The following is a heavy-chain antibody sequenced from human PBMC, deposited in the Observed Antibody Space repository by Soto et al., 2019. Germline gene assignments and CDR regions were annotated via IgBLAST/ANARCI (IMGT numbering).Heavy chain of an antibody. CDR3: AREGYSYGPYAFDI. Sequence: GGSLRLSCAASGFTFSSYSMNWVRQAPGKGLEWVSYISSGSSTIYYADSVKGRFTISRDNAKNSLYLQMNSLRDEDTAVYYCAREGYSYGPYAFDIWGQGTRVTVSS. CDR2: ISSGSSTI. D-gene: IGHD5-18*01. J-gene: IGHJ3*02. V-gene: IGHV3-48*02. CDR1: GFTFSSYS.